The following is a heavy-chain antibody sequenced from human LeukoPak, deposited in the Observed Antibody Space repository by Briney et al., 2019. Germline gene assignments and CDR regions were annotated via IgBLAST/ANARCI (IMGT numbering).Heavy chain of an antibody. Sequence: GESLKISCKGSGYRFSNYWIGWVRQMPGKGLESMGIIDPGDSDTRYSQSFQGQVTISADKSISTAYLQWTSLKASDTAMYYCVRQFDSGWYGSFDYWGQGTLVTVSS. CDR2: IDPGDSDT. V-gene: IGHV5-51*01. CDR1: GYRFSNYW. CDR3: VRQFDSGWYGSFDY. J-gene: IGHJ4*02. D-gene: IGHD6-19*01.